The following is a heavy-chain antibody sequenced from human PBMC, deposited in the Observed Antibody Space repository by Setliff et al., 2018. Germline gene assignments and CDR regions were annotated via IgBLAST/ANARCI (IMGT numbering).Heavy chain of an antibody. J-gene: IGHJ6*03. Sequence: SETLSLTCSVSGGSISSGSDYWTWIRQPAGKGLEWIGQIYTSWSTNYNPSLKSRVTISLDTSKNQFSLSLSSVTAADTAVYYCAGYYCSSTSCSPCYYYYYMDVWGKGTTGTVSS. CDR2: IYTSWST. CDR1: GGSISSGSDY. CDR3: AGYYCSSTSCSPCYYYYYMDV. D-gene: IGHD2-2*01. V-gene: IGHV4-61*09.